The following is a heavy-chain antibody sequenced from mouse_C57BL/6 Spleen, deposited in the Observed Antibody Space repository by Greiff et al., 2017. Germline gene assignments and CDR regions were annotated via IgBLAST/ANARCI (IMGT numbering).Heavy chain of an antibody. V-gene: IGHV1-19*01. CDR2: INPYNGGT. CDR1: GYTFTDYY. J-gene: IGHJ2*01. D-gene: IGHD1-1*01. CDR3: ASYGSSRDY. Sequence: EVQLQQSGPVLVKPGASVKMSCKASGYTFTDYYMNWVKQSHGKSLEWIGVINPYNGGTSYNQKFKGKATLTVAKSSSTAYMELNSLTSEDSAVYYCASYGSSRDYWGQGTTLTVSS.